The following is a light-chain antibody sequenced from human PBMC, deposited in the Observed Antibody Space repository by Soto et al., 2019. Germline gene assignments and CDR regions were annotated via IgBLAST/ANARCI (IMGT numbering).Light chain of an antibody. CDR1: DSDVGGYNY. CDR2: EVI. V-gene: IGLV2-14*03. Sequence: QSALTQPASVSGSPGQSITISCTGTDSDVGGYNYVSWYQQHTGKAPKLMIYEVINRPSGVSNRFSGSKSANTASLTISGLQAEDEADYYCSSYTSSSTLVFGGGTKLTVL. J-gene: IGLJ3*02. CDR3: SSYTSSSTLV.